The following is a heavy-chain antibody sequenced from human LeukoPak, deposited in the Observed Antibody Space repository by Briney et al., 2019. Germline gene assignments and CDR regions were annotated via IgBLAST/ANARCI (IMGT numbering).Heavy chain of an antibody. CDR3: ARAPTDRKRFHAFDI. V-gene: IGHV4-34*01. D-gene: IGHD3-22*01. CDR2: INHSGST. CDR1: GGSFSGYY. Sequence: SETLSLTCAVYGGSFSGYYWSWIRQPPGKGLEWIGEINHSGSTNYNPSLKSRVTISVDTSKNQFSLKLSSVTAADTAVYYCARAPTDRKRFHAFDIWGQGTMVTVSS. J-gene: IGHJ3*02.